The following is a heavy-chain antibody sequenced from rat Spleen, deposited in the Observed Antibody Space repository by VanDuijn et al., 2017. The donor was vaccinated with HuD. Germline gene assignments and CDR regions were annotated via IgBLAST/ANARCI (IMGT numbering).Heavy chain of an antibody. V-gene: IGHV2S12*01. Sequence: VQLKESGPGLVQPSQTLSLICSVSGFSLTSNGVSWVRQPPGKGLEWIAAISTGGNTYYNSALKSRLSISRDTSKSQVFLKMNNLQTEDTAMYFCARSTYNSGYMVFDYWGQGVMVTVSS. CDR3: ARSTYNSGYMVFDY. CDR2: ISTGGNT. D-gene: IGHD4-3*01. J-gene: IGHJ2*01. CDR1: GFSLTSNG.